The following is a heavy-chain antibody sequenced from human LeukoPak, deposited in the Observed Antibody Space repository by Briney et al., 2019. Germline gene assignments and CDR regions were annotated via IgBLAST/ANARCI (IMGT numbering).Heavy chain of an antibody. CDR3: ARDTLGEGEDANYAVYYFDY. Sequence: GGSLRLSCAASGFTFSSYAMSWVRQAPGKGLEWVSAIRGTGGGTNYGDSVKGRFTISRDNAKNSLDLQMNSLRAEDTAVYYCARDTLGEGEDANYAVYYFDYWGQGTPVAVSS. J-gene: IGHJ4*02. D-gene: IGHD4/OR15-4a*01. V-gene: IGHV3-23*01. CDR1: GFTFSSYA. CDR2: IRGTGGGT.